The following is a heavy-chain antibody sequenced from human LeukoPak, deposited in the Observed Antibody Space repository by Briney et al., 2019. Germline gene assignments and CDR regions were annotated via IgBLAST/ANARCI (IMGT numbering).Heavy chain of an antibody. Sequence: SETLSLTCTVSGGSISRYYWSWIRQPAGKGLEWIGRVYTSGSTNYNPSLKSRVTMSVDTSKNQFSLKLSSVTAADTAVYYCARVGFEGYYYYGMDVWGQGTTVTVSS. CDR3: ARVGFEGYYYYGMDV. D-gene: IGHD3-16*01. J-gene: IGHJ6*02. V-gene: IGHV4-4*07. CDR2: VYTSGST. CDR1: GGSISRYY.